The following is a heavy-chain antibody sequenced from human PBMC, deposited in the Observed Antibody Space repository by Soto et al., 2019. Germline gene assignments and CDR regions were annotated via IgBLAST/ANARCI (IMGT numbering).Heavy chain of an antibody. D-gene: IGHD2-15*01. J-gene: IGHJ5*02. V-gene: IGHV3-53*01. Sequence: GVLRLSCAASGFTFSSYSMNWVRQAPGKGLEWVSIIWSAGLTYYADSVRGRFTISRDISKNILFLQMNNLRAEDSAIYYCARELPPDLWGQGTLVTVSS. CDR3: ARELPPDL. CDR1: GFTFSSYS. CDR2: IWSAGLT.